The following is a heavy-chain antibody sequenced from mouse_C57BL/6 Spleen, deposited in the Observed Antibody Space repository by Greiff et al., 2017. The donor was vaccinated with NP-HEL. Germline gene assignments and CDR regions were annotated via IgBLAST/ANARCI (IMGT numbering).Heavy chain of an antibody. CDR2: IDPENGDT. CDR1: GFNIKDDY. V-gene: IGHV14-4*01. CDR3: TTWNHFDY. J-gene: IGHJ2*01. Sequence: VQLQQSGAELVRPGASVKLSCTASGFNIKDDYMHWVKQRPEQGLEWLGWIDPENGDTEYASKFQGKATITADTSSNTAYLQLSSLTSEDTAVYYCTTWNHFDYWGQGTTLTVSS.